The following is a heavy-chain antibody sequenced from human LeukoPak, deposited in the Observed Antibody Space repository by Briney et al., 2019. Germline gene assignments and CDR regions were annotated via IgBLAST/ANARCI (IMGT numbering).Heavy chain of an antibody. V-gene: IGHV3-23*01. CDR2: MSGSGGST. CDR3: AKGGKWDVTPFDY. CDR1: GFTFSSYG. D-gene: IGHD1-26*01. J-gene: IGHJ4*02. Sequence: GGSLRLSCAASGFTFSSYGMSWVRQAPGKGLEWVSAMSGSGGSTYYADSVKGRFTISRDNSKNTLYLQVNSLRAEDTAVYYCAKGGKWDVTPFDYWGQGTLVTVSS.